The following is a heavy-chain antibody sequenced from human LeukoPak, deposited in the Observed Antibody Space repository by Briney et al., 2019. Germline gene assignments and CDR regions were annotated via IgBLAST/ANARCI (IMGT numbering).Heavy chain of an antibody. J-gene: IGHJ4*02. D-gene: IGHD5-18*01. Sequence: PSETLSLTCTVSGGSISSYYWSWIRQPPGKGLEWIGYIYYSGSTNYNPSLKSRVTISVDTSKNQFSLKLTSVTAADAAVYYCARVGGYSHKDWGQGNLVTVSS. CDR3: ARVGGYSHKD. CDR1: GGSISSYY. V-gene: IGHV4-59*01. CDR2: IYYSGST.